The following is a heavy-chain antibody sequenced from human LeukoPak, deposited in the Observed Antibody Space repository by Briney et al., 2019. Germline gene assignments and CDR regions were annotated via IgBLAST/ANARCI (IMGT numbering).Heavy chain of an antibody. CDR3: ARVRYCSSTSCP. CDR1: GGSFSGYY. CDR2: INHSGST. Sequence: PSETLSLTCAVYGGSFSGYYWSWIRQPPGKGLEWIGEINHSGSTNYNPSLKSRVTISVGTSKNQFSLKLSSVTAADTAVYYCARVRYCSSTSCPWGQGTLVTVSS. V-gene: IGHV4-34*01. J-gene: IGHJ5*02. D-gene: IGHD2-2*01.